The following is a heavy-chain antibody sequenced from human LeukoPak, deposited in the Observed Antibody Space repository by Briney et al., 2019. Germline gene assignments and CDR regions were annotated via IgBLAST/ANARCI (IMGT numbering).Heavy chain of an antibody. D-gene: IGHD2-15*01. CDR1: GFTFSGSA. CDR2: IRSKANSYAT. V-gene: IGHV3-73*01. CDR3: AKGIIPSAYSYIDF. J-gene: IGHJ4*02. Sequence: GGSLRLSCAASGFTFSGSAMHWVRQASGKGLEWVGRIRSKANSYATAYAASVKGRFTISRDDSKNTAYLQMNSLKTEDTAVYYCAKGIIPSAYSYIDFWGQGTLVTVSS.